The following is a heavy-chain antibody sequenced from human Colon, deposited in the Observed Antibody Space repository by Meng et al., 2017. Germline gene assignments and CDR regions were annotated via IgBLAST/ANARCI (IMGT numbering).Heavy chain of an antibody. Sequence: MHLRQWGAGLFTPSETLSLTCAVYGGSFSDYYLTWIRLPPGKGLEWVGEIHPSGSTYYSPSLQSRVTITLDTSKNQFSLTLSSMTAADTAVYYCARGVDWAKSGNFWGQGTLVTVSS. V-gene: IGHV4-34*01. CDR3: ARGVDWAKSGNF. CDR2: IHPSGST. CDR1: GGSFSDYY. D-gene: IGHD3-9*01. J-gene: IGHJ4*02.